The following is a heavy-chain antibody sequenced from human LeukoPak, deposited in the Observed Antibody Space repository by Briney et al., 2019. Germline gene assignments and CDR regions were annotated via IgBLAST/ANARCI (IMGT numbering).Heavy chain of an antibody. D-gene: IGHD1-26*01. CDR3: AGRRAVGATGYYFDY. Sequence: SETLSLTRTVSRGSISSSSYYWGWIRQPPGKGLEWIGSIYFSGSTYYNPSLKSRVTISLDTSKNQFSLKLSSVTAADTAVYYCAGRRAVGATGYYFDYWGQGTLVTVSS. J-gene: IGHJ4*02. V-gene: IGHV4-39*07. CDR2: IYFSGST. CDR1: RGSISSSSYY.